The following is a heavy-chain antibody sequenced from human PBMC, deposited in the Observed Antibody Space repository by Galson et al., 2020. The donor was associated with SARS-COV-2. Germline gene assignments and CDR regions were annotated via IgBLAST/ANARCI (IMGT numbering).Heavy chain of an antibody. V-gene: IGHV4-34*01. CDR1: GGSFSGYY. J-gene: IGHJ6*02. Sequence: SQASETLSLTCAVYGGSFSGYYWSWIRQPPGKGLEWIGEINHSGSTNYNPSLKSRVTISVDTSKNQFSLKLSSVTAADTAVYYCARETEGWELSNYYYYYGMDVWGQGTTVTVSS. CDR3: ARETEGWELSNYYYYYGMDV. CDR2: INHSGST. D-gene: IGHD1-26*01.